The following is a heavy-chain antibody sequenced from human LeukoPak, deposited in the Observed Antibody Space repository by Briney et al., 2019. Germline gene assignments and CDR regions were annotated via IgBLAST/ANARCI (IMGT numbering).Heavy chain of an antibody. V-gene: IGHV1-2*02. Sequence: ASVKVSCKASGYTFTGYYLHWVRQAPGQGREWMGWIDPKSGGTNYAQNFQGRVTMTRDTSISTAYMELTRLTSDDTAVYYCTKASLAFGTKYFDPWGQGTLVTVSS. CDR3: TKASLAFGTKYFDP. J-gene: IGHJ5*02. D-gene: IGHD3-10*01. CDR2: IDPKSGGT. CDR1: GYTFTGYY.